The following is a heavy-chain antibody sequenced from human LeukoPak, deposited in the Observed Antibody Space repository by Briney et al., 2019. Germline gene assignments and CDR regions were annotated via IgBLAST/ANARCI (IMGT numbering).Heavy chain of an antibody. CDR3: ASREGSQGVN. CDR2: INSDGSST. CDR1: GFTFSSYW. D-gene: IGHD2-15*01. V-gene: IGHV3-74*01. Sequence: PGGSLRLSCAASGFTFSSYWLHWVRQAPGKGLVWVSRINSDGSSTSCADSVKGRFTISRDNAKNTLYLQMNSLRAEDTAVYYCASREGSQGVNWGQGTLVTVSS. J-gene: IGHJ4*02.